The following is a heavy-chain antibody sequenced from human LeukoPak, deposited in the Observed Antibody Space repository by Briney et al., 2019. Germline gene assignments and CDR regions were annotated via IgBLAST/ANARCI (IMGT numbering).Heavy chain of an antibody. CDR1: GYTFTGYY. CDR3: ARDLYIVGAGGDAFDI. Sequence: GESLKISCKGSGYTFTGYYMHWVRQAPGQGLEWMGWINPNSGGTNYAQKFQGWVTMTRDTSISTAYMELSRLRSDDTAVYYCARDLYIVGAGGDAFDIWGQGTMVTVSS. CDR2: INPNSGGT. D-gene: IGHD1-26*01. V-gene: IGHV1-2*04. J-gene: IGHJ3*02.